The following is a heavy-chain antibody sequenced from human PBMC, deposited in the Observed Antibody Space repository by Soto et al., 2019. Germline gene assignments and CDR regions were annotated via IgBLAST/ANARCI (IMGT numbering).Heavy chain of an antibody. D-gene: IGHD3-3*01. V-gene: IGHV2-5*02. Sequence: QITLNESGPTVVKPAETLTLTCTFSGFSLTTSGVGVGWIRLSPGKAPEGLALIYWDDVKRYSISLKSRLTNTKDTSKKQVLLTMASVDPADTATYYCAHRILRTVFGLVTTTAIYFDFWGQGTPVVVSS. CDR3: AHRILRTVFGLVTTTAIYFDF. CDR2: IYWDDVK. J-gene: IGHJ4*02. CDR1: GFSLTTSGVG.